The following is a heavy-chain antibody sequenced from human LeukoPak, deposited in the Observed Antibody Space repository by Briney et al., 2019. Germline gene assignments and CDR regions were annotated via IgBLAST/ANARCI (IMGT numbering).Heavy chain of an antibody. J-gene: IGHJ6*03. D-gene: IGHD6-19*01. CDR3: ASYSSGWAGRDYYYYYMDV. CDR1: GGTFSSYA. V-gene: IGHV1-69*05. CDR2: IIPIFGTA. Sequence: SLKLSCKASGGTFSSYAISWVRQAPGQGLEWMGRIIPIFGTANYAKKFQGRVTITTDESTSTAYMELSSLRTEDTAVYYCASYSSGWAGRDYYYYYMDVWGKGTTVTVSS.